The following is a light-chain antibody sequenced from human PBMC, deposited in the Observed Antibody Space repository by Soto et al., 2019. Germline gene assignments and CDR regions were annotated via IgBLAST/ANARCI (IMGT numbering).Light chain of an antibody. CDR1: SSDVGGYNY. CDR2: EVS. CDR3: NSYAGSNNV. V-gene: IGLV2-8*01. Sequence: QSVLTQPPSASGSPGQSVTISCTGTSSDVGGYNYVSWYQQHPGKAPKLMIYEVSQRPSGVPDRFSGSKSGNTASLTVSGLQAEDEADYYCNSYAGSNNVFRTGTKVTVL. J-gene: IGLJ1*01.